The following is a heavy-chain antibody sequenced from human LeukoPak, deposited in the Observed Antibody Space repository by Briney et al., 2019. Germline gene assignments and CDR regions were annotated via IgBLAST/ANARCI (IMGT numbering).Heavy chain of an antibody. CDR1: GFIFSNYA. J-gene: IGHJ4*02. D-gene: IGHD2-15*01. CDR3: ARENGYCSGSDCYSYFDS. CDR2: IDSTGAYT. V-gene: IGHV3-23*01. Sequence: QPGGSLRLSCAASGFIFSNYAMSWVRQAPGKGLEWVSAIDSTGAYTWYADSVKGRFTISKDSSKTILYLQMNSLRAEDAAVYFCARENGYCSGSDCYSYFDSWGQGTLVTVSS.